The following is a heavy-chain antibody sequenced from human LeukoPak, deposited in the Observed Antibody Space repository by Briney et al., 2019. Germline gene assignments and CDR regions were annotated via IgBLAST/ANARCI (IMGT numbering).Heavy chain of an antibody. CDR2: INHGGST. CDR3: ARGRTFIVVVPAAMDRRYYFDY. Sequence: SETLSLTCAVYGGSFSGYYWNWIRQPPGKGLEWIGEINHGGSTNYNPSLKSRVTISVDTSKNQFSLKVSSVTAADTAVYYCARGRTFIVVVPAAMDRRYYFDYWGQGTLVTVSS. D-gene: IGHD2-2*01. CDR1: GGSFSGYY. J-gene: IGHJ4*02. V-gene: IGHV4-34*01.